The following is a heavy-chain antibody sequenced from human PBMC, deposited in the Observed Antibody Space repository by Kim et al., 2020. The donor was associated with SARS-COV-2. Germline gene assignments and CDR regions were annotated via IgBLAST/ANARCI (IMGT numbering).Heavy chain of an antibody. Sequence: ASVKVSCKASGYTFTSYYMHWVRQAPGQGLEWMGIINPSGGSTSYAQKFQGRVTMTRDTSTSTVYMELSSLRSEDTAVYYCAREVIVATITGWFDPWGQGTLVTVSS. J-gene: IGHJ5*02. V-gene: IGHV1-46*01. CDR3: AREVIVATITGWFDP. D-gene: IGHD5-12*01. CDR1: GYTFTSYY. CDR2: INPSGGST.